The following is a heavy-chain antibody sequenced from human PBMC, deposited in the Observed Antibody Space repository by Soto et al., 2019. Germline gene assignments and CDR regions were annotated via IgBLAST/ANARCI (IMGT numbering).Heavy chain of an antibody. J-gene: IGHJ1*01. CDR2: VNPSGGST. Sequence: QVQLVQSGAEVKKPGASVKVSCKASGYIFTAYSMHWVRQAPGQGLEWMGVVNPSGGSTNYAQKFQGRITMTRDTSTSTVYMELGGLRSEDTAVYYCAREENCSDGICYSEYFLLWGQGTLVTVSS. CDR3: AREENCSDGICYSEYFLL. CDR1: GYIFTAYS. V-gene: IGHV1-46*01. D-gene: IGHD2-15*01.